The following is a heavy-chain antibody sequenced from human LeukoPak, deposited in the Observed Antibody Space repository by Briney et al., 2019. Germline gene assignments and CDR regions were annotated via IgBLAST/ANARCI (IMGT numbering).Heavy chain of an antibody. Sequence: VSVKVSCKASGYTFTGYYMHWVRQAPGQGLEWMGWINPNSGGTNYAQKFQGRVTMTRDTSISTAYMELSRLRSDDTAVYYCAREIRGTRYSYGLERYFDYWGQGTLVTVSS. D-gene: IGHD5-18*01. CDR3: AREIRGTRYSYGLERYFDY. J-gene: IGHJ4*02. CDR1: GYTFTGYY. V-gene: IGHV1-2*02. CDR2: INPNSGGT.